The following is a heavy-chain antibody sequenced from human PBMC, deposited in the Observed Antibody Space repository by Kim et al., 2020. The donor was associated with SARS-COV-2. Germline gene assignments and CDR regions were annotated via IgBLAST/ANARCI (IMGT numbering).Heavy chain of an antibody. J-gene: IGHJ4*02. CDR1: GFTFSSYS. CDR2: ISSSSSYI. CDR3: ARSEPQGITMVQGGTAVAAVYY. Sequence: GGSLRLSCAASGFTFSSYSMNWVRQAPGKGLEWVSSISSSSSYIYYADSVKGRFTISRDNAKNSLYLQMNSLRAEDTAVYYCARSEPQGITMVQGGTAVAAVYYWGQGTLVTVSS. V-gene: IGHV3-21*01. D-gene: IGHD3-10*01.